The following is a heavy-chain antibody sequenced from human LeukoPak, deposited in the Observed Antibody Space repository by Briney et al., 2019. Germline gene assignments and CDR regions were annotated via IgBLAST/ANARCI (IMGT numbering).Heavy chain of an antibody. CDR2: FGGRGGST. J-gene: IGHJ4*02. CDR3: ARDPGVIAFHYFDF. D-gene: IGHD2-21*01. Sequence: GESLRLSCVASGFTFSSHAMAWVRQAPGKGLEWVSAFGGRGGSTYYADSVKGRFTISRDNSKNTLYLQMNSLRAEDTALYYCARDPGVIAFHYFDFWGQGTLVTVSS. V-gene: IGHV3-23*01. CDR1: GFTFSSHA.